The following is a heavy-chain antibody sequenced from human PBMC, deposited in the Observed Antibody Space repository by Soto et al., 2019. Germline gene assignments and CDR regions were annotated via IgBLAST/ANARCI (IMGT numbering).Heavy chain of an antibody. CDR1: GGSISSYY. V-gene: IGHV4-59*08. Sequence: SETLSLTCTVSGGSISSYYWSWIRQPPGKGLEWIGYIYYSGSTNYNPSLKSRVTISVDTSKNQFSLKLSSMTAADTAVYYCARHGLYYDFWSGYSNWFDPWGQGTLVTVSS. J-gene: IGHJ5*02. CDR3: ARHGLYYDFWSGYSNWFDP. CDR2: IYYSGST. D-gene: IGHD3-3*01.